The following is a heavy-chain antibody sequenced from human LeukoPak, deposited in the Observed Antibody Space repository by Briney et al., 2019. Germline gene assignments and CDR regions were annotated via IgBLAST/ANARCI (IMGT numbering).Heavy chain of an antibody. V-gene: IGHV4-34*01. Sequence: SETLSLTCAVYGGSFSGYYWSWIRQPPGKGLKWIGEINHSGSTNYNPSLKSRVTISVDTSKNQFSLKLSSVTAADTAVYYCARISLNYYDSSGYYYGYYYYYMDVWGKGTTVTVSS. CDR2: INHSGST. D-gene: IGHD3-22*01. CDR3: ARISLNYYDSSGYYYGYYYYYMDV. CDR1: GGSFSGYY. J-gene: IGHJ6*03.